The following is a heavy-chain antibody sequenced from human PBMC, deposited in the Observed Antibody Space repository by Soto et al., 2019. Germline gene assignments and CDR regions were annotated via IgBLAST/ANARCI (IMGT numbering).Heavy chain of an antibody. CDR1: GYTFTSYG. D-gene: IGHD6-13*01. Sequence: QVQLVQSGAEVKKPGASVKVSCKASGYTFTSYGISWVRQAPGQGLEWMGWISAYNGNTNYAQKLQGRVTMTTDTSTSTAYIELRSMRSDDTAVYYCAREPIAAAGETGYYYYGMDVWGPVTTVTVSS. CDR3: AREPIAAAGETGYYYYGMDV. V-gene: IGHV1-18*01. CDR2: ISAYNGNT. J-gene: IGHJ6*02.